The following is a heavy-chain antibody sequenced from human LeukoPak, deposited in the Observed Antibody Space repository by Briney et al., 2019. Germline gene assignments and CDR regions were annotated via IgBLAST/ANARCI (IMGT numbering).Heavy chain of an antibody. Sequence: PGWSLRLSCAASGFTFSSYAMYWVRQAPAKGLNWVSGIFGSGGSTHYADSVKGRFTISRDNSKNTVYLQMNSLRAEDTAVYYCAKTTTGYSSGRFPGWPVDYWGQGTLVTVSS. V-gene: IGHV3-23*01. CDR3: AKTTTGYSSGRFPGWPVDY. CDR2: IFGSGGST. J-gene: IGHJ4*02. D-gene: IGHD6-19*01. CDR1: GFTFSSYA.